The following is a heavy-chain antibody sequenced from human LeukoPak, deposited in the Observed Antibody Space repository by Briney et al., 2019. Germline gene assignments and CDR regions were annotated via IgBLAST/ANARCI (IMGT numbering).Heavy chain of an antibody. CDR1: GYTFTSYY. J-gene: IGHJ3*02. Sequence: ASVKVSFKASGYTFTSYYMHWVRQAPGQGLEWMGIINPSGGSTSYAQKFQGRVTMTRDTSTSTVYMELSSLRSEDTAVYYCARSQMTADAFDIWGQGTMVTVSS. V-gene: IGHV1-46*01. CDR2: INPSGGST. CDR3: ARSQMTADAFDI.